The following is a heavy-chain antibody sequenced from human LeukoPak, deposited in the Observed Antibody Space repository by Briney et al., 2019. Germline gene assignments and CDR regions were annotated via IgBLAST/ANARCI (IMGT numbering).Heavy chain of an antibody. D-gene: IGHD1-26*01. V-gene: IGHV4-59*01. CDR3: ASSHQYSGYWFDP. CDR1: GGSISSYY. CDR2: IHYSGST. J-gene: IGHJ5*02. Sequence: EPSETLSLTCTVSGGSISSYYCSWIRQPPGKGLEWIGYIHYSGSTKYNPSLKSRVTISVHTSKNQFSLKLSSVTAADTAVYYCASSHQYSGYWFDPWGQGTLVTVSS.